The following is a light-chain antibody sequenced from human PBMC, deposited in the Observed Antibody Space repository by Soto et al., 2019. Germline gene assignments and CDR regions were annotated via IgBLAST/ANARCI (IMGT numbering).Light chain of an antibody. V-gene: IGLV1-47*01. CDR3: AAWDDSLSGFRV. CDR2: RNN. J-gene: IGLJ3*02. Sequence: QSVLTQPPSASGTPGQRVTISCSGSSSNIGSNYVYWYQQLPGTAPKLLIYRNNQRPSGVPDRFSGSKSGTSASLAISGLRSEDEADYYCAAWDDSLSGFRVFGGGTKLPVL. CDR1: SSNIGSNY.